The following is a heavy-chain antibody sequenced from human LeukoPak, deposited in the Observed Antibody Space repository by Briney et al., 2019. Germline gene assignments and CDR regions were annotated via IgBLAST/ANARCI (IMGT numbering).Heavy chain of an antibody. CDR1: GFTFSTYA. J-gene: IGHJ4*02. D-gene: IGHD4-17*01. CDR3: AKDLPTVNTWIYFDY. V-gene: IGHV3-23*01. CDR2: ISGNGGSA. Sequence: GGSLRLSCAASGFTFSTYALSWVRRAPGKGLEWVSSISGNGGSAYYTDSVKGRFTISRDNSKNTLYLQMNSLRAEDTAVYYCAKDLPTVNTWIYFDYWGQGTLVTVSS.